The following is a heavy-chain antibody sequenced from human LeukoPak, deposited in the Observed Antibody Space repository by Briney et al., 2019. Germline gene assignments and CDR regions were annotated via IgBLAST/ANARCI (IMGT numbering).Heavy chain of an antibody. CDR1: GGSISSYY. J-gene: IGHJ6*02. Sequence: SETLSLTCTVSGGSISSYYWSWIRQPPGKGLEWIGYIYYSGSTNYNPSLKSRVTISVDTSKNQFSLKLSSVTAADTAVYYCARAAVDIPWVYYYGMDVWGQGTTVTVSS. CDR2: IYYSGST. V-gene: IGHV4-59*01. D-gene: IGHD5-12*01. CDR3: ARAAVDIPWVYYYGMDV.